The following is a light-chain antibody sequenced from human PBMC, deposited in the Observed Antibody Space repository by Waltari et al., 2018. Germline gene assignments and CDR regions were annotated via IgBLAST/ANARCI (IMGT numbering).Light chain of an antibody. Sequence: IVLKKSTATLPLSPGERATLSCRVSQSISTYLACYQQKPGQAPRLLISDASYRATGIPARFSGSGSGTDFTLTISSLEPEDFAVYYCQQRSDLPPITFGQGTKVEI. CDR1: QSISTY. CDR2: DAS. CDR3: QQRSDLPPIT. J-gene: IGKJ1*01. V-gene: IGKV3-11*01.